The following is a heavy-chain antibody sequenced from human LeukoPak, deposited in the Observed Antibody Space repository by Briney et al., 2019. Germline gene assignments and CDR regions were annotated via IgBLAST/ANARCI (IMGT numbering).Heavy chain of an antibody. Sequence: SETLSLTCTVSGYSISSGYYWSWIRQPPGKGLEWIGYIYYSGSTNYNPSLQSRVTISVDTSKSQLSLRLSSVTAADTAVYYCARHEGYDILTGYSYYFDYWGQGTLVTVPS. CDR2: IYYSGST. V-gene: IGHV4-61*01. CDR1: GYSISSGYY. D-gene: IGHD3-9*01. J-gene: IGHJ4*02. CDR3: ARHEGYDILTGYSYYFDY.